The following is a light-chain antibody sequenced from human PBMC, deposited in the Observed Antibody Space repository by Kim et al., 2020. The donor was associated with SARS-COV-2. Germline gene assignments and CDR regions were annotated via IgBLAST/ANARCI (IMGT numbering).Light chain of an antibody. CDR2: EDD. Sequence: TVTIACTRRSGSIASSYVQWFQQRPGSTPPTVIYEDDQRPSGVPDRFSGSIDSSSNSASLTISGLETEDEADYYCQSYDSTNPWVFGGGTQLTVL. CDR3: QSYDSTNPWV. CDR1: SGSIASSY. V-gene: IGLV6-57*01. J-gene: IGLJ3*02.